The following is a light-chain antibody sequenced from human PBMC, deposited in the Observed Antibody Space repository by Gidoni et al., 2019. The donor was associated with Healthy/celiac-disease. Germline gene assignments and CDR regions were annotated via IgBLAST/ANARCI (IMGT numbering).Light chain of an antibody. CDR3: QQSYRTPPT. CDR2: AAA. J-gene: IGKJ4*01. Sequence: DIPLTHSPSSLSASVGDSVTITCRASQSISSYLNWYQQKPGKAPKLLIYAAASVESGVPPRFSGSGSGTEFTLTISSRQPEEFATYYWQQSYRTPPTFXGXTKVEIK. CDR1: QSISSY. V-gene: IGKV1-39*01.